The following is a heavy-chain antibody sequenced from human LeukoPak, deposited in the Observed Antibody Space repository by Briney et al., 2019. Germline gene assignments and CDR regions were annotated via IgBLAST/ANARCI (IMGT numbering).Heavy chain of an antibody. CDR1: GYTFTSYD. Sequence: ASVKVSCKASGYTFTSYDINWVRQATGQGLEWMGWMNPNSGNTGYAQKFQGRVTMTRNTSISTAYMELSSLRSEDTAVYYCARDGQWELPVPYYFDYWGQGTLVTVSS. V-gene: IGHV1-8*01. J-gene: IGHJ4*02. D-gene: IGHD1-26*01. CDR3: ARDGQWELPVPYYFDY. CDR2: MNPNSGNT.